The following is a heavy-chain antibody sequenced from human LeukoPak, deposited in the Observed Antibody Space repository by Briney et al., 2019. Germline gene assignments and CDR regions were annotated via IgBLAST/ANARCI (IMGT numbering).Heavy chain of an antibody. J-gene: IGHJ4*02. Sequence: GGSLRLSCAASGFSVSNTYMSWVRQAPGKGLEWVSVIYSGGFTYYADSVKGRFTISRDNSKNTLYLQMNSLRAEDTAVYYCARDSYYGSGSENWGQGTLVTVSS. CDR3: ARDSYYGSGSEN. D-gene: IGHD3-10*01. CDR2: IYSGGFT. CDR1: GFSVSNTY. V-gene: IGHV3-53*01.